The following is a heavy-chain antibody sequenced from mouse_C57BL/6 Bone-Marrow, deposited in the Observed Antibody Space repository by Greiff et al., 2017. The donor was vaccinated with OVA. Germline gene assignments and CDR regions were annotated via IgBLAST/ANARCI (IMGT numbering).Heavy chain of an antibody. CDR3: ARGVGLLLWYFDV. V-gene: IGHV1-55*01. Sequence: VKVVESGPELVKPGASVKISCKASGYTFTSYWITWVKQRPGQGLEWIGDIYPGSGSTNYNEKFKSKATLTVDTSSSTAYMQLSSLTSEDSAVYYCARGVGLLLWYFDVWGTGTTVTVSS. D-gene: IGHD2-3*01. CDR1: GYTFTSYW. CDR2: IYPGSGST. J-gene: IGHJ1*03.